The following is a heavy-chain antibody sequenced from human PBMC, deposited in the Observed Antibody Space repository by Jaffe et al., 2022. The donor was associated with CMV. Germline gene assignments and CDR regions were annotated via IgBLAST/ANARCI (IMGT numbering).Heavy chain of an antibody. Sequence: QVQLVESGGGLVKPGGSLRLSCAASGFTFSDYYMSWIRQAPGKGLEWVSYISSSGSTIYYADSVKGRFTISRDNAKNSLYLQMNSLRAEDTAVYYCASLTGYYDFWSGYPTPDDYGMDVWGQGTTVTVSS. CDR2: ISSSGSTI. V-gene: IGHV3-11*01. CDR1: GFTFSDYY. D-gene: IGHD3-3*01. CDR3: ASLTGYYDFWSGYPTPDDYGMDV. J-gene: IGHJ6*02.